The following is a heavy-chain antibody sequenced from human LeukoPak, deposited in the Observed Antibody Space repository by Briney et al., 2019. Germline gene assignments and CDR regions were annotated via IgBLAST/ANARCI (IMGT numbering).Heavy chain of an antibody. CDR1: GFTFSDYY. D-gene: IGHD3-10*01. V-gene: IGHV3-11*01. Sequence: GGSLRLSCAASGFTFSDYYMSWIRQAPGKGLEWVSYISSSGSTIYYADSVKGRFTISRDNAKNSLYLQMNSLRAEDTAVYYCAREGAFTMVRGVIKGGFDYWGQGTLVTVSS. CDR2: ISSSGSTI. J-gene: IGHJ4*02. CDR3: AREGAFTMVRGVIKGGFDY.